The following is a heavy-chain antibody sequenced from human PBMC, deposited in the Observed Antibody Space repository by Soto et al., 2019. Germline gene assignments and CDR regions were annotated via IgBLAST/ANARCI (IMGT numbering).Heavy chain of an antibody. J-gene: IGHJ4*02. D-gene: IGHD2-8*02. CDR2: ISGNSRTI. V-gene: IGHV3-48*02. CDR3: ARDTVFSFDY. Sequence: GGSLRLSCAASGFTFSTYSMNWVRQAPGKGLEWISYISGNSRTIYYADSVKGRFTISRDNAKNSLYLQMSSLRDEDTAVYYCARDTVFSFDYWGQGSLVTVSS. CDR1: GFTFSTYS.